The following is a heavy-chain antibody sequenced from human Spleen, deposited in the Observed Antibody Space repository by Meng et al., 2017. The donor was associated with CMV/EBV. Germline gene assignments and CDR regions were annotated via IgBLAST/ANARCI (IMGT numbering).Heavy chain of an antibody. V-gene: IGHV3-21*01. CDR3: ARDRGDYAIYEDY. CDR2: ITNRGGGSGT. CDR1: GFTFSSYS. D-gene: IGHD4-17*01. Sequence: GESLKISCAASGFTFSSYSMNWVRQAPGKGLEWVSTITNRGGGSGTYYANSVKGRFTISRDSSKSTLYLQMNYLRAADTAVYYCARDRGDYAIYEDYWGQGTLVTVSS. J-gene: IGHJ4*02.